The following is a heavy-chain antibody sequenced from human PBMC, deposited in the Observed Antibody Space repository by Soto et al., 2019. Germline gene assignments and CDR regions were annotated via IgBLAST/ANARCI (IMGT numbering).Heavy chain of an antibody. CDR2: IWDDGSKT. J-gene: IGHJ4*02. Sequence: QVQLVESGGGVVQPGRSLRLSCAASGFSFSHYGMFWVRQAPGKGLEWVSMIWDDGSKTYYADSVKGRLTISRDNSKNTLYLQMNSLRAEETALYYCARDGRVAVLNCFDSWGQGTLVTVSS. V-gene: IGHV3-33*01. CDR3: ARDGRVAVLNCFDS. CDR1: GFSFSHYG. D-gene: IGHD3-10*01.